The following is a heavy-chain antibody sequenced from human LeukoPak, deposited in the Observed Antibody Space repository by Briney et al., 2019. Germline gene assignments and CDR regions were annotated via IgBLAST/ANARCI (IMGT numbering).Heavy chain of an antibody. CDR2: FDPEDGET. D-gene: IGHD3-10*01. V-gene: IGHV1-24*01. J-gene: IGHJ2*01. CDR3: ATRGLLWFGELLYIPEYWYFDL. CDR1: GYTLTELS. Sequence: SVKVSCKVSGYTLTELSMHWVRQAPGKGLEWMGGFDPEDGETIYAQKFQGRVTMTEDTSTDTAYMELSSLRSEDTAVYYCATRGLLWFGELLYIPEYWYFDLWGRGTLVTVSS.